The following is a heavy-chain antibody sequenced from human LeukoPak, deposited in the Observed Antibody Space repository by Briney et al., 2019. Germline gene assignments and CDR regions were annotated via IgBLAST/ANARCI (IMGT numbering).Heavy chain of an antibody. J-gene: IGHJ4*02. CDR2: ISSSSSYI. CDR1: GFTFSSYS. Sequence: GGSLRLSCAASGFTFSSYSMNWVRQAPGKGLEWVSSISSSSSYIHYADSVEGRFTISRNNAKNSLYLQMNRLRAEDTAVYYCGRGAQGRYFDWLLSRRHNDYWGQGTLVTVSS. D-gene: IGHD3-9*01. CDR3: GRGAQGRYFDWLLSRRHNDY. V-gene: IGHV3-21*01.